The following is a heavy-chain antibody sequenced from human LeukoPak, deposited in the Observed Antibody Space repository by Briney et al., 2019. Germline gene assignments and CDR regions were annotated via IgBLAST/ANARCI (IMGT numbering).Heavy chain of an antibody. Sequence: GGSLRLSCAASGFTFSSYAMSWVRQAPGKGLEWVSAISGSGGSTYYADSVKGRFTISRDNSKNTLYLQMNSLRVEDTAVYYCAKDGRAHDYGDYWGQGTLVTVSS. CDR3: AKDGRAHDYGDY. CDR1: GFTFSSYA. D-gene: IGHD3/OR15-3a*01. J-gene: IGHJ4*02. V-gene: IGHV3-23*01. CDR2: ISGSGGST.